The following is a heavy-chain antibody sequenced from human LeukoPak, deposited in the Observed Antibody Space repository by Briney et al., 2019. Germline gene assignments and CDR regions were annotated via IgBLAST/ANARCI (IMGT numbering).Heavy chain of an antibody. CDR1: GGSINSYY. CDR2: IYYSGST. V-gene: IGHV4-59*12. Sequence: PSETLSLTCTVSGGSINSYYWSWIRQPPGKGLEWIGYIYYSGSTNYNPSLKSRVTISVDTSKNQFSLKLSSVTAADTAVYYCARDTMGATLWFDPWGQGTLVTVSS. CDR3: ARDTMGATLWFDP. D-gene: IGHD1-26*01. J-gene: IGHJ5*02.